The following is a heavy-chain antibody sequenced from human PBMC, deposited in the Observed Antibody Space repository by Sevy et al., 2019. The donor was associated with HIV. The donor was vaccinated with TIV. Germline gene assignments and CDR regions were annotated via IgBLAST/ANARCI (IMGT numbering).Heavy chain of an antibody. CDR1: GFTFSNYL. CDR2: IKTDGSSR. Sequence: GGSLRLSCAASGFTFSNYLMHWVRQAPGKGLVWVSRIKTDGSSRDSADSVKGRFFISRDNAKNLVYLQMDSLRAEDTAVYYCAREGDTVLVPTAVDAFDFWGQGTMVTVSS. J-gene: IGHJ3*01. D-gene: IGHD2-2*01. CDR3: AREGDTVLVPTAVDAFDF. V-gene: IGHV3-74*01.